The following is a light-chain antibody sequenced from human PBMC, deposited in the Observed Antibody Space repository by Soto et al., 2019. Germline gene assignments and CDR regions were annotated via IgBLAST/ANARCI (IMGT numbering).Light chain of an antibody. CDR3: SSYTSSSTYV. J-gene: IGLJ1*01. Sequence: QSVLSQPPSVSGSPGQSVTISCTGTSSDVGSSNGVSWYQQPPGTAPKLMIYDVSNRPSGVPDRFSGSKSGNTASLTISGLQAEDEADYYCSSYTSSSTYVFGTGTKVTVL. V-gene: IGLV2-18*02. CDR1: SSDVGSSNG. CDR2: DVS.